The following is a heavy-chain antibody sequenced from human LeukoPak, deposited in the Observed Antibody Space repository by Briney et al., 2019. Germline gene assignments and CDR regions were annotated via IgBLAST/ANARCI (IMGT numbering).Heavy chain of an antibody. CDR1: GYTFTGYY. CDR2: INPDSGAT. D-gene: IGHD3-22*01. V-gene: IGHV1-2*06. J-gene: IGHJ4*02. Sequence: ASVKVSCKASGYTFTGYYMHWMRQARGQGLEWMGRINPDSGATNYAQKFQGRVTMTGDTSISTAYMELSRLTSDDTAVYYCAPSYFESRGYCIRDWGQGTLVAVSS. CDR3: APSYFESRGYCIRD.